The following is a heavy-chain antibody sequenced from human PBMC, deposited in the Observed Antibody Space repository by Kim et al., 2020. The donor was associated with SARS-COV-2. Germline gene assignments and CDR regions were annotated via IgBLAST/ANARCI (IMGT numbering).Heavy chain of an antibody. CDR1: GGSISSGGYY. Sequence: SETLSLTCTVSGGSISSGGYYWSWIRQHPGKGLEWIGYIYYSGSTYYNPSLKSRVTISVDTSKNQFSLKLSSVTAADTAVYYCARASGITMVRGVPEPFDYWGQRTLVTVSS. J-gene: IGHJ4*02. CDR2: IYYSGST. D-gene: IGHD3-10*01. CDR3: ARASGITMVRGVPEPFDY. V-gene: IGHV4-31*03.